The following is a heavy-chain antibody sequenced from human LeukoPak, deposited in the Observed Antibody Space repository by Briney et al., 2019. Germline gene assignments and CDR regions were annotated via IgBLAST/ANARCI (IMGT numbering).Heavy chain of an antibody. V-gene: IGHV3-9*01. CDR1: GFTFDDYA. J-gene: IGHJ4*02. D-gene: IGHD5-24*01. CDR2: ISWNSGSI. CDR3: TRVGYIDEGIDY. Sequence: GGSLRLSCAASGFTFDDYAMHWVRQAPGKGLEWVSGISWNSGSIGYADSVKGRFTISRDNAKNSLYLQMNSLRAEDTAIYYCTRVGYIDEGIDYWGQGTLVTVSS.